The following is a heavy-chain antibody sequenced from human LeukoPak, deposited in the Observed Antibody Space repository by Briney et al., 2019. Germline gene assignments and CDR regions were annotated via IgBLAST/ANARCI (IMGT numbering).Heavy chain of an antibody. V-gene: IGHV3-13*04. CDR1: GFTFSSYD. CDR3: AKDHMTTVTTSDFDY. D-gene: IGHD4-17*01. J-gene: IGHJ4*02. CDR2: IGTAGDT. Sequence: PGGSLRLSCAASGFTFSSYDMYWVRQTTGKGLEWVSAIGTAGDTYYPASVKSRFTISSENAKNSLYLQMNSLRAADTAVYYCAKDHMTTVTTSDFDYWGQGTTVTVSS.